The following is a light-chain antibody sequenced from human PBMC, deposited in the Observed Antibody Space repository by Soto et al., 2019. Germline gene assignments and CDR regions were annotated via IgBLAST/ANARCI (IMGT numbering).Light chain of an antibody. CDR2: EDN. CDR1: SGSIASNY. Sequence: NFMLTQPHSVSESPGKTIIISCSASSGSIASNYVQWFQQRPGSAPTNVIHEDNQRPSGVPDRFSGSIDGSSNSAYLTISGLETEDEADYYCQSYDGNNVIFGGGTKLTVL. V-gene: IGLV6-57*02. CDR3: QSYDGNNVI. J-gene: IGLJ2*01.